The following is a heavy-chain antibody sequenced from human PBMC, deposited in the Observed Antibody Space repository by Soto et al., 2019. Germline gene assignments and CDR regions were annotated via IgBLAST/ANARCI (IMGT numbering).Heavy chain of an antibody. CDR2: IYYSGST. D-gene: IGHD6-13*01. J-gene: IGHJ4*02. CDR3: ARTGIAAALDY. CDR1: GGSISSYY. V-gene: IGHV4-59*08. Sequence: SETLSLTCTVSGGSISSYYWSWIRQPPGKGLEWIGYIYYSGSTNYNPSLKSRVTISVDTSKNQFSLKLSSVTAADTAVYYCARTGIAAALDYWGQGTLVTVSS.